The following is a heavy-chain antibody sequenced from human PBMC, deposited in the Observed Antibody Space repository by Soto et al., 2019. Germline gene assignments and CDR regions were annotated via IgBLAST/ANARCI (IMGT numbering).Heavy chain of an antibody. V-gene: IGHV1-69*13. CDR2: IIPIFGTA. CDR3: ARVPGIAVAGPFDY. CDR1: GGTFSSYA. D-gene: IGHD6-19*01. Sequence: ASVKVSCKASGGTFSSYAISWVRQAPGQGLEWMGGIIPIFGTANYAQKFQGRVTITADESTSTAYMELSSLRSEDTAVYYCARVPGIAVAGPFDYWGQGTLVTVSS. J-gene: IGHJ4*02.